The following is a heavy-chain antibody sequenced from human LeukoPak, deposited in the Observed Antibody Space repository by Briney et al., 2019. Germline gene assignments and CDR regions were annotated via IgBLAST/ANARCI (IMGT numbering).Heavy chain of an antibody. V-gene: IGHV3-7*03. CDR2: IKQDGSEK. CDR3: ARAPTYGPGSSFDY. Sequence: GGSLRLSCAAYGFTFSSYSMNWVRQAPGKGLEWVANIKQDGSEKYYVDSVKGRFTISRDNAKNSLYLQMNSLRAEDTAVYYCARAPTYGPGSSFDYWGQGTLVTVSS. J-gene: IGHJ4*02. CDR1: GFTFSSYS. D-gene: IGHD3-10*01.